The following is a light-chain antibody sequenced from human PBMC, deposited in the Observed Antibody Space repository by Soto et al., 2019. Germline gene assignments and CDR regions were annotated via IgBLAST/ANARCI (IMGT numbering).Light chain of an antibody. CDR2: GNS. Sequence: QSVLTQPPSVSGAPGQRVTISCTGSSSNIGAGYDVHWYQQLPGTAPKLLIYGNSNRPSGVPDRFSGSKSGTSASLAITGLQAEDEADYYCQSYDSSLSGRGVFGGGTNLTVL. J-gene: IGLJ2*01. V-gene: IGLV1-40*01. CDR1: SSNIGAGYD. CDR3: QSYDSSLSGRGV.